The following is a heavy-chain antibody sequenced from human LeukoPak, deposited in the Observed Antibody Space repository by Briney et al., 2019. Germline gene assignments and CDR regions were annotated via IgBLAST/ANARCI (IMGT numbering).Heavy chain of an antibody. J-gene: IGHJ6*03. D-gene: IGHD4-17*01. Sequence: ASVKVSCKASGYTFTGYYMHWVRQAPGQGLEWMGWINPNSGGTNYAQKFQGRVTMTRDTSISTAYMELSRLRSDDTAVYYCARAHDYGDYGLDYYYMDVWGKGTTVTVSS. CDR3: ARAHDYGDYGLDYYYMDV. CDR1: GYTFTGYY. V-gene: IGHV1-2*02. CDR2: INPNSGGT.